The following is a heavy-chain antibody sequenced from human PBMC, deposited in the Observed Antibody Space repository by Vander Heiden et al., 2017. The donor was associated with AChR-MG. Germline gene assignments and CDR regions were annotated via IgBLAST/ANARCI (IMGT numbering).Heavy chain of an antibody. CDR1: GGPFSSYA. D-gene: IGHD6-19*01. J-gene: IGHJ4*02. CDR3: ARVHSAGTGWDY. CDR2: IIPIFGTA. V-gene: IGHV1-69*01. Sequence: VQLVQSGAEVQKPGSSVKVSCKASGGPFSSYAISWVRQAPGQGLEWMGGIIPIFGTANYAQKFQGRVTITADESTSTAYMELSSLRSEDTAVYYCARVHSAGTGWDYWGQGTLVTVSS.